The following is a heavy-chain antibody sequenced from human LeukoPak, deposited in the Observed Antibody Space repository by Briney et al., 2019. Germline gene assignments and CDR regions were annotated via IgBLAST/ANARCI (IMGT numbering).Heavy chain of an antibody. D-gene: IGHD6-13*01. J-gene: IGHJ2*01. CDR3: AKDIPGIAAAGTSWGYFDL. CDR1: GFTFSSYG. CDR2: IRYDGSNK. V-gene: IGHV3-30*02. Sequence: GGSLRLSCAASGFTFSSYGMHWVRQAPGNGLEWVAFIRYDGSNKYYADSVKGRFTISRDNSKNTLYLQMNSLRAEDTAVYYCAKDIPGIAAAGTSWGYFDLWGRGTLVTVSS.